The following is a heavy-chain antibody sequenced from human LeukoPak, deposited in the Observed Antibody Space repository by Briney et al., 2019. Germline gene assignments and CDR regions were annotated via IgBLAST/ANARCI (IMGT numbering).Heavy chain of an antibody. CDR2: IKQDGSEK. CDR1: GFTFSSYW. D-gene: IGHD3-10*01. CDR3: ARQAAYYYGSGSYYRWLDP. Sequence: PGGSLRLSCAASGFTFSSYWMSWVRQAPGKGLEWVANIKQDGSEKYYVDSVKGRFTVSRDNAKKLLFLQMNSLRVEDTAVYHCARQAAYYYGSGSYYRWLDPWGQGTLVTVSS. J-gene: IGHJ5*02. V-gene: IGHV3-7*01.